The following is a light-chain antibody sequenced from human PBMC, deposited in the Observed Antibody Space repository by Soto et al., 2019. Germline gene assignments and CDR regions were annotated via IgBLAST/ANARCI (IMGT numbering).Light chain of an antibody. V-gene: IGKV3-20*01. CDR2: GTS. Sequence: ENVLTQSPGTLSLSPGDRATLSCRASQSVNTNYIAWYQQKPGQPPRLLIYGTSTRASGTPPRFSGSGSGTDFTLTISGLEPEDFALYICQQYGNSPRTFGPGTTV. CDR1: QSVNTNY. J-gene: IGKJ3*01. CDR3: QQYGNSPRT.